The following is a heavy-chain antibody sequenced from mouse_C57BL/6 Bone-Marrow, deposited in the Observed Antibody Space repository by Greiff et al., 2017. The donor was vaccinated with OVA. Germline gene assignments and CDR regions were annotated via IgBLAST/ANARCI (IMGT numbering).Heavy chain of an antibody. V-gene: IGHV1-15*01. CDR2: IDPETGGT. Sequence: QVHVKQSGAELVRPGASVTLSCKASGYTFTDYEMHWVKQTPVHGLEWIGAIDPETGGTAYNQKFKGKAILTADKSSSTAYMELRSLTSEDSAVYYCTRRLLKVFDYWGQGTTLTVSS. J-gene: IGHJ2*01. D-gene: IGHD2-3*01. CDR1: GYTFTDYE. CDR3: TRRLLKVFDY.